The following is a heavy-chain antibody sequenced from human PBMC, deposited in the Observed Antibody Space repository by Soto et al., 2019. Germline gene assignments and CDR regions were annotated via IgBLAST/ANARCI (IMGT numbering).Heavy chain of an antibody. Sequence: QVQLQESGPGLVKPSETLSLTCTVSGGSINTYYWSWIRQPQGKGLEWIGTMYYSGSTNYNPSLNSRVTMSVDASKNQCSLRLSSVSAADTAVYYCARTYYYGSGRYFFDNWGQGTLVTVSS. CDR3: ARTYYYGSGRYFFDN. CDR1: GGSINTYY. D-gene: IGHD3-10*01. V-gene: IGHV4-59*08. J-gene: IGHJ4*02. CDR2: MYYSGST.